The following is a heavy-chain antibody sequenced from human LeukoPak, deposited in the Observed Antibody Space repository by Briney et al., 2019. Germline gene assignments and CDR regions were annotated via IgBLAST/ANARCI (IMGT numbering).Heavy chain of an antibody. CDR1: GFSLRTSGVG. D-gene: IGHD3-16*01. CDR2: IYWDDDK. V-gene: IGHV2-5*02. CDR3: AHIAYMAPPDP. Sequence: SGPTLVKPTQTLTLTCTFSGFSLRTSGVGVGWIRQPPGKALEWLALIYWDDDKRYNPSLKSRLTITMDTSKNQVVLTMTNTDPVDTATYYCAHIAYMAPPDPWGQGTLVTVSS. J-gene: IGHJ5*02.